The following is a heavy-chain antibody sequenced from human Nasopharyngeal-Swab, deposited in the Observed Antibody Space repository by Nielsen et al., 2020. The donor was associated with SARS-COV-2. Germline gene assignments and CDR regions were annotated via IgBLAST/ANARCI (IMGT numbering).Heavy chain of an antibody. Sequence: ASVKVSCKASGYTFASYGFDWVRQAPGQGLEWMGWNSAYNGDTNYAQKFQDRVTMTTDASTGTAYMELRSLRSDDTAVYYCARVLALWFGELSPLDVWGQGTTVTVSS. J-gene: IGHJ6*02. D-gene: IGHD3-10*01. CDR2: NSAYNGDT. CDR3: ARVLALWFGELSPLDV. V-gene: IGHV1-18*04. CDR1: GYTFASYG.